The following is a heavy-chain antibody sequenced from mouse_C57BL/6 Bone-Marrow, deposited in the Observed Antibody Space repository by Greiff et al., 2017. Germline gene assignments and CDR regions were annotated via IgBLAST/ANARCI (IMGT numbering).Heavy chain of an antibody. D-gene: IGHD2-14*01. CDR3: ARGVYDAFDY. J-gene: IGHJ2*01. V-gene: IGHV1-84*01. Sequence: QVQLQQSGPELVKPGASVKISCKASGYTFTDYYLNWVKQRPGQGLEWIGWIYPGSGNTTYNEKFKGKANLTVYTSSSTADMQLISLTTEDSAVYFCARGVYDAFDYWGQGTTRTVSS. CDR1: GYTFTDYY. CDR2: IYPGSGNT.